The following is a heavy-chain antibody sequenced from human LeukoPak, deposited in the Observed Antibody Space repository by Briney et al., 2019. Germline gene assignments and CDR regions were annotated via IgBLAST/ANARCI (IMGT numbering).Heavy chain of an antibody. CDR3: ARVIAVAGTGPDAFDI. Sequence: ASVKVSCKASGYTFTSYGISWVRQAPGQGLEWMGWISAYNGNTNYAQKLQGRVTMTTDTSTSTAYMELRSLRSDDTAVYYCARVIAVAGTGPDAFDIWGQGTMVTVSS. D-gene: IGHD6-19*01. CDR2: ISAYNGNT. J-gene: IGHJ3*02. V-gene: IGHV1-18*01. CDR1: GYTFTSYG.